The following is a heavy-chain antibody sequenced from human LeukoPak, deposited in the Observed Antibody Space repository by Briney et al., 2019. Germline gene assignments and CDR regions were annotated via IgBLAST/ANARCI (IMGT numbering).Heavy chain of an antibody. D-gene: IGHD3-22*01. CDR1: GYTFTSYG. J-gene: IGHJ4*02. V-gene: IGHV1-18*01. CDR3: CLYHYDSSGYLPVRNDY. Sequence: ASVKVSCKASGYTFTSYGISWVRQAPGQGLEWMGWISAYNGNTNYAQKLQGRVTMTTDTSTSTAYMELRSLRSDDTAVYYCCLYHYDSSGYLPVRNDYWGQGTLVTVSS. CDR2: ISAYNGNT.